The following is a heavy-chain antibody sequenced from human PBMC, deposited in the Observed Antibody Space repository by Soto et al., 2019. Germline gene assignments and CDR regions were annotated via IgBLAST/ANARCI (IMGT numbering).Heavy chain of an antibody. D-gene: IGHD1-1*01. CDR1: GYTFTGYY. Sequence: ASVKVSCKASGYTFTGYYMHWVRQAPGQGLEWMGWINPSSGGTNYAQKFQGWVTMTRDTSISTAYMELSRLRSDDTAVYYCARDRWYNWNDVSLDPWGQGTLVTVSS. CDR3: ARDRWYNWNDVSLDP. CDR2: INPSSGGT. J-gene: IGHJ5*02. V-gene: IGHV1-2*04.